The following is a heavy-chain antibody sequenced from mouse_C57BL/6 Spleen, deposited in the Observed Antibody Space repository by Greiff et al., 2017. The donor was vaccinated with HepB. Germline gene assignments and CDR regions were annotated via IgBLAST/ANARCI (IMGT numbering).Heavy chain of an antibody. CDR2: IDPSDSYT. CDR1: GYTFTSYW. Sequence: VQLQPPGAELVRPGTSVKLSCKASGYTFTSYWMHWVKQRPGQGLEWIGVIDPSDSYTNYNQKFKGKATLTVDTSSSTAYMQLSSLTSEDSAVYYCAKEWFDYDEFAYWGQGTLVTVSA. V-gene: IGHV1-59*01. J-gene: IGHJ3*01. D-gene: IGHD2-4*01. CDR3: AKEWFDYDEFAY.